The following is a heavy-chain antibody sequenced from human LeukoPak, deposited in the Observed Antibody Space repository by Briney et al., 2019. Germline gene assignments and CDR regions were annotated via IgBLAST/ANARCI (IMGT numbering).Heavy chain of an antibody. CDR1: GGSIISSSFW. Sequence: SETLSLTCTVSGGSIISSSFWWGWIRQPPGKGLEWIGSIYYSGVSYYNTSLKSRVTISVDTSKNQFSLKLSSVTAADTAVYYCARGAFDIWGQGTMVTVSS. J-gene: IGHJ3*02. V-gene: IGHV4-39*01. CDR2: IYYSGVS. CDR3: ARGAFDI.